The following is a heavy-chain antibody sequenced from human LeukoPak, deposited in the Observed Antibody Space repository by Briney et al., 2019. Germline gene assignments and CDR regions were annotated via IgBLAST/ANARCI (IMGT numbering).Heavy chain of an antibody. CDR2: IYTSGST. V-gene: IGHV4-61*02. CDR1: GGSISSGSYY. J-gene: IGHJ5*02. D-gene: IGHD4-17*01. Sequence: PSETLSLTCTVSGGSISSGSYYWSWIRQPAGKGLEWIGRIYTSGSTNYNPSLKSRVTISVDTSKNQFSLKLSSVTAADTAVYYCARGLSTAGTNWFDPWGQGTLVTVSS. CDR3: ARGLSTAGTNWFDP.